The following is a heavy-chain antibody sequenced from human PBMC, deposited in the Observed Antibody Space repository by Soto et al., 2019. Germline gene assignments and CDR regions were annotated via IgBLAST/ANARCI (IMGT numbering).Heavy chain of an antibody. D-gene: IGHD3-10*01. CDR2: IESGGDST. Sequence: EVQLLESGGGLVQPGESLRLSCAASGFTFTNYAMSWVRQAPGKGLEWVSAIESGGDSTYYADSMKGRLTISRDNSKNTLYLQITSLRVEDTAVYYCARQGPASGSHWTDDYWGQGTLVTVSS. CDR1: GFTFTNYA. CDR3: ARQGPASGSHWTDDY. J-gene: IGHJ4*02. V-gene: IGHV3-23*05.